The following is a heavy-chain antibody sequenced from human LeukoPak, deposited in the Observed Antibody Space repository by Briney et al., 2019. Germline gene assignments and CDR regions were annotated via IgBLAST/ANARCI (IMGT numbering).Heavy chain of an antibody. CDR3: ARDGRYYDSSGYDAFDI. D-gene: IGHD3-22*01. CDR1: GYSFTSYA. J-gene: IGHJ3*02. CDR2: INTNTGDP. Sequence: GASVKVSCKASGYSFTSYAMNWVRQAPGQGLEWMGWINTNTGDPTYAQGFTGRFVFSLDTSVSTAYLQISSLKAEDTAVYYCARDGRYYDSSGYDAFDIWGQGTMVTVSS. V-gene: IGHV7-4-1*02.